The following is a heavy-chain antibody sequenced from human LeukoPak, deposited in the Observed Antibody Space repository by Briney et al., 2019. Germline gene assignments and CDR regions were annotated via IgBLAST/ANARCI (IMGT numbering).Heavy chain of an antibody. CDR3: AIGGTMVRGVIITSNWFDP. CDR1: GYTHTELS. CDR2: FDPEDRET. D-gene: IGHD3-10*01. V-gene: IGHV1-24*01. Sequence: ASVKVSCKVSGYTHTELSMHWVRQAPGKGLEWMGGFDPEDRETIYAQKFQGRVTMTEDTSTDTAYMELSSLRSEDTAVYYCAIGGTMVRGVIITSNWFDPWGQGTLVTVSS. J-gene: IGHJ5*02.